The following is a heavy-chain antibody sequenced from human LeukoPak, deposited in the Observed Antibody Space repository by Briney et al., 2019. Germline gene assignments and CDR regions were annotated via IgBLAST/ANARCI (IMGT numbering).Heavy chain of an antibody. CDR2: IYHSGST. J-gene: IGHJ5*02. D-gene: IGHD6-19*01. Sequence: SETLSLTCAVSGGSISSSNWWSWVRQPPGKGREWIGEIYHSGSTNYNPSLKSRVTISVDKSKNQFSLKLSSVTAADTAVYYCARGFLRIAGAFDPWGQGTLVTVSS. CDR1: GGSISSSNW. V-gene: IGHV4-4*02. CDR3: ARGFLRIAGAFDP.